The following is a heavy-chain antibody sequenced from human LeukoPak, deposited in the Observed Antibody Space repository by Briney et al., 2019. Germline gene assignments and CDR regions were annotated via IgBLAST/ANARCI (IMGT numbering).Heavy chain of an antibody. J-gene: IGHJ4*02. CDR1: GGSISSYY. D-gene: IGHD3-22*01. CDR2: VYYTGST. V-gene: IGHV4-59*01. CDR3: ARIAYYYDSSGPNRPLYYFDY. Sequence: SETLSLTCTVSGGSISSYYWSWVRQPPGKGLEWIGFVYYTGSTNYSPSLKSRVTISVDTSKNQFSLKLSSVSAADTAVYYCARIAYYYDSSGPNRPLYYFDYWGQGTLVTVSS.